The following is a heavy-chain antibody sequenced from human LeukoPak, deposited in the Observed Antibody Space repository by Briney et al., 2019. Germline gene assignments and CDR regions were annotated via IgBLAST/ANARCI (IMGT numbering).Heavy chain of an antibody. D-gene: IGHD3-22*01. J-gene: IGHJ3*02. CDR2: IYPGDSDT. V-gene: IGHV5-51*01. CDR3: ARVPYFDSCGPQKAAFDI. Sequence: GESLKISCKGSGYSFTSHWIGWVRQMPGKGLEWMGIIYPGDSDTRYSPSFQGQVTISADKSISTAYLQWSSLKASDTAMYYCARVPYFDSCGPQKAAFDIWGQGTMVTVSS. CDR1: GYSFTSHW.